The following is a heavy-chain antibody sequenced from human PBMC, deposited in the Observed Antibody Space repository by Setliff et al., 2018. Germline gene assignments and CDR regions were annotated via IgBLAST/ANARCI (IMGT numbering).Heavy chain of an antibody. CDR1: GFTFSSFW. V-gene: IGHV3-7*04. J-gene: IGHJ6*02. Sequence: GGSLRLSCAASGFTFSSFWMSWVRRTPGKGLEWVANINQDGSGKYYVDSVKGRFTISRDNAKNSLYLQMNSLRAEDTAVYYCGRAGKPYGIDVWGQGTTVTVSS. CDR2: INQDGSGK. D-gene: IGHD2-21*01. CDR3: GRAGKPYGIDV.